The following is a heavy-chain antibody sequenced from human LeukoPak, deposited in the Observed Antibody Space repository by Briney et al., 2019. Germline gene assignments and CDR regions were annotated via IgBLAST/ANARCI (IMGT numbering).Heavy chain of an antibody. Sequence: PGGSLRLSCTTSGFNFGDHAMTWVRQAPGKGLEWVGFIRSKAYRGTTECAASVKGRFTISRDDSKSVVYLQMNSLKSEDTAVYYCSRGPIQLWVHNGVDVWGQGTTVTVSS. D-gene: IGHD5-18*01. CDR3: SRGPIQLWVHNGVDV. CDR1: GFNFGDHA. J-gene: IGHJ6*02. CDR2: IRSKAYRGTT. V-gene: IGHV3-49*04.